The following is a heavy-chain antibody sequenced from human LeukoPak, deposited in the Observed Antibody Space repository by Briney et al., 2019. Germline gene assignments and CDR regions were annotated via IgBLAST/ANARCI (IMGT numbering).Heavy chain of an antibody. CDR1: GGSISSYY. J-gene: IGHJ4*02. D-gene: IGHD1-26*01. Sequence: SETLSLTCTVSGGSISSYYWSWIRQPPGKGLEWIGYIYYSGSTNYNPSLKSRVTISVDTSKNQFSLKLSSVTAADTAVYYCARHRFGGSYFVLWGQGTLVTVSS. V-gene: IGHV4-59*08. CDR3: ARHRFGGSYFVL. CDR2: IYYSGST.